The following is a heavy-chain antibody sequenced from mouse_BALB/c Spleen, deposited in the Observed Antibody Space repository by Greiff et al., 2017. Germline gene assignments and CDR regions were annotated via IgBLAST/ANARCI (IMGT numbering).Heavy chain of an antibody. D-gene: IGHD2-14*01. Sequence: VQLHQSGAELVRSGASVKLSCTASGFNIKDYYMHWVKQRPEQGLEWIGWIDPENGDTEYAPKFQGKATMTADTSSNTAYLQLSSLTSEDTAVYYCNGGTRYFDYWGQGTTLTVSS. J-gene: IGHJ2*01. CDR3: NGGTRYFDY. V-gene: IGHV14-4*02. CDR1: GFNIKDYY. CDR2: IDPENGDT.